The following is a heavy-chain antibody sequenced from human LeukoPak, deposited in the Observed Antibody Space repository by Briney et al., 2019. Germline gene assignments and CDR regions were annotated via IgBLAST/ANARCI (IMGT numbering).Heavy chain of an antibody. CDR1: GFTFSSYD. CDR3: ASLDTVGGMDV. D-gene: IGHD5-18*01. CDR2: ISFDGGNK. V-gene: IGHV3-30-3*01. Sequence: GGSLRLSCAASGFTFSSYDMHWVRQAPGKGLEWVAVISFDGGNKDYADSVKGRFTISRDNSKNMLYLQMNSLRAEDTAVYYCASLDTVGGMDVWGQGTTVTVSS. J-gene: IGHJ6*02.